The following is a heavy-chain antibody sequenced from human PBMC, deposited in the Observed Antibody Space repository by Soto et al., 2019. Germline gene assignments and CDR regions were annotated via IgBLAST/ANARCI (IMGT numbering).Heavy chain of an antibody. Sequence: SETLSLTCTVSGGSISSGDYYWSWIRQPPGKGLEWIGYIYYSGSTYYNPSLKSRVTISVDTANNQFSLKLCSVTADYTAVYYCARDPGDFWSGYYTGYCHHRGQGTLVTVSS. D-gene: IGHD3-3*01. CDR1: GGSISSGDYY. J-gene: IGHJ1*01. CDR3: ARDPGDFWSGYYTGYCHH. CDR2: IYYSGST. V-gene: IGHV4-30-4*01.